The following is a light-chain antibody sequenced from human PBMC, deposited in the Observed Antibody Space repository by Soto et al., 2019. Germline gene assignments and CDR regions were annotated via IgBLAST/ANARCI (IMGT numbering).Light chain of an antibody. J-gene: IGKJ1*01. V-gene: IGKV3-20*01. Sequence: EIVLTQSPGTLSLSPGERAILSCRASQSVSSSYLAWYQQKPGQAPRLLIYGASSRATGIPDRFSGSGSGTEFTLTISSLQPEDFATYYCLQHNSYPWTFGQGTKVDIK. CDR3: LQHNSYPWT. CDR2: GAS. CDR1: QSVSSSY.